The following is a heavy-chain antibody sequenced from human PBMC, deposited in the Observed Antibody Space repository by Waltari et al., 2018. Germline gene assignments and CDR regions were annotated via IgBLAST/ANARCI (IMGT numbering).Heavy chain of an antibody. J-gene: IGHJ4*02. Sequence: QVQLQQWGAGLLKPSETLSLTCAVHGGSFTGSYWTWTRQPPGKGLEWIGEINHSGSTNYNPSLKSRVTISVDTSKNQFSLKLSSVTAADTAVYYCARGRLRYFDWLPHVGFDYWGQGTLVTVSS. CDR3: ARGRLRYFDWLPHVGFDY. D-gene: IGHD3-9*01. CDR1: GGSFTGSY. V-gene: IGHV4-34*01. CDR2: INHSGST.